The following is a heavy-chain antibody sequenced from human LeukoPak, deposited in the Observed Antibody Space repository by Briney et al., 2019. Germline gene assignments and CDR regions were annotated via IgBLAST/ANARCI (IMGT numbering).Heavy chain of an antibody. CDR1: GGSINSSSYY. CDR2: IFYSGNT. V-gene: IGHV4-39*01. J-gene: IGHJ5*02. CDR3: ARHKGRRGWFDP. Sequence: PSETLSLTCTVSGGSINSSSYYWGWIRQPPGKGLEWIGSIFYSGNTYDNPSLKSRVTISVDTSKNQFSLKLNSVTAADTAVYYCARHKGRRGWFDPWGQGTLVTVSS.